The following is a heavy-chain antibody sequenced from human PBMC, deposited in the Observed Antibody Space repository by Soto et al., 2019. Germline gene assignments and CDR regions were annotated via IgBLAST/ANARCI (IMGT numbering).Heavy chain of an antibody. J-gene: IGHJ4*02. Sequence: QVQLQESGPGLVRPSETLSLTCTVSGGSISSYYWSWIRQPPGKGLEWIGYIYYSGSANYNPSLKSRVTISVDTSKIQFSLKLSSATAAATAVYYCARNYGGNVDYWGQGTLVTVSS. CDR3: ARNYGGNVDY. V-gene: IGHV4-59*12. D-gene: IGHD4-17*01. CDR1: GGSISSYY. CDR2: IYYSGSA.